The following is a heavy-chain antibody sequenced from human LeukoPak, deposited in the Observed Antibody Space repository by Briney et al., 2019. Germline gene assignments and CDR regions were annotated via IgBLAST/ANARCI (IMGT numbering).Heavy chain of an antibody. D-gene: IGHD6-19*01. CDR1: GFTFSSYA. CDR3: ARDAGYYSGWALSVFDY. J-gene: IGHJ4*02. Sequence: PGGSLRLSCVASGFTFSSYAMSWVRQPPGKGLEWIGTIYYSGSTYYNPSLKSRVTISIDTSKNQFSLKLTSVAAADTAVYYCARDAGYYSGWALSVFDYWGQGTLVTVSS. CDR2: IYYSGST. V-gene: IGHV4-39*07.